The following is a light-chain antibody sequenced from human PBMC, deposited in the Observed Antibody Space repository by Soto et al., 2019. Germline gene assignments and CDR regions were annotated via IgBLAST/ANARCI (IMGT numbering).Light chain of an antibody. CDR1: SSNIGTSS. CDR2: SND. V-gene: IGLV1-44*01. Sequence: QSVLAQPPSASGTPGQRVSISCSGSSSNIGTSSVNWYQHVPGAAPQLLIYSNDQRPLEVPDRFSGSQSGTSASLAISGLRSDDEGDYYCAAWDDSLNGRVFGGGTKLTVL. J-gene: IGLJ3*02. CDR3: AAWDDSLNGRV.